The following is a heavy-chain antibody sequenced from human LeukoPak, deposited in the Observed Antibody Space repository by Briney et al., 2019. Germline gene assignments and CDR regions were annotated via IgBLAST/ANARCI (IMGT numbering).Heavy chain of an antibody. V-gene: IGHV3-11*03. CDR3: ARRTSPNRFDY. CDR1: GFTFSDYY. Sequence: PGGSLRLSCAASGFTFSDYYMSWIRQAPGKGLEWVSYISSSSSYIYYADSVKGRFTISRDNAKNSLYLQMNSLRAEDTALYYCARRTSPNRFDYWGQGTLVTVSS. J-gene: IGHJ4*02. CDR2: ISSSSSYI.